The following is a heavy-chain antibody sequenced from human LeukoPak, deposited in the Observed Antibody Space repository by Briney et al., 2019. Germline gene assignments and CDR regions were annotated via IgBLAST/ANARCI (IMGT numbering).Heavy chain of an antibody. D-gene: IGHD2-8*01. J-gene: IGHJ4*02. CDR2: VSGSGSST. CDR3: AKFRMLRGRNGRDFDY. CDR1: GFTFSSYA. V-gene: IGHV3-23*01. Sequence: GGCLRLSCVASGFTFSSYAMTWVRQAPGKGLEWVSAVSGSGSSTYYADFVKGRFTISRDNSKNTLYLQMNNLRAEDTAVYYCAKFRMLRGRNGRDFDYWGQGTLVTVSS.